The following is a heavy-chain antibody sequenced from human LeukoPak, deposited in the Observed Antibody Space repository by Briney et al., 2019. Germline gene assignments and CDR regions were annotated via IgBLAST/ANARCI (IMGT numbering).Heavy chain of an antibody. CDR3: ARGGDSSGSIRSAFDI. J-gene: IGHJ3*02. D-gene: IGHD3-22*01. Sequence: GGSLRLSCAASGFTVSSNYMNWVRQAPGKGLEWVSVISSSGSTYYADSVKGRFTISRDNSKNTLYLQMNSLRAEDTAVYYCARGGDSSGSIRSAFDIWGQGTMVTVSS. V-gene: IGHV3-53*01. CDR1: GFTVSSNY. CDR2: ISSSGST.